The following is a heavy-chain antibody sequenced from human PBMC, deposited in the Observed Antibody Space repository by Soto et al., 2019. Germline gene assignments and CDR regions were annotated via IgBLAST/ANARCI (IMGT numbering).Heavy chain of an antibody. CDR1: GASISSSY. Sequence: SETLSLTCTVSGASISSSYWSWIRRPPGKGLEWIGYIYHSGSTKYNPSLKSRVTISVDTSKNQFSVKLSSVTAADTAVYYCARVWGMDYIDSWGQGTRVTGS. D-gene: IGHD7-27*01. J-gene: IGHJ4*02. CDR3: ARVWGMDYIDS. V-gene: IGHV4-59*01. CDR2: IYHSGST.